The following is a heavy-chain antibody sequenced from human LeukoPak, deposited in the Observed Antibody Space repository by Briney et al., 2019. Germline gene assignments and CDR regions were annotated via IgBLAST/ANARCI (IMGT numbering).Heavy chain of an antibody. CDR3: ARTLLNPGYYYYMDV. CDR1: GYTFTGYY. J-gene: IGHJ6*03. V-gene: IGHV1-2*04. D-gene: IGHD2-15*01. CDR2: INPNSGGT. Sequence: ASVKVSCKASGYTFTGYYMHWVRQAPGQGLEWMGWINPNSGGTNYAQKFQGWVTMTTDTSTSTAYMELRSLRSDDTAVYYCARTLLNPGYYYYMDVRGKGTTVTVSS.